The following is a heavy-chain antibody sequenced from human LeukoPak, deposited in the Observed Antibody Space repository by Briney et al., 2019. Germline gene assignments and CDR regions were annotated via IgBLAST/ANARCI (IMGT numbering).Heavy chain of an antibody. CDR2: IYSGGST. D-gene: IGHD6-13*01. J-gene: IGHJ5*02. V-gene: IGHV3-66*04. CDR1: GFTVSSNY. Sequence: GGSLRLSCAASGFTVSSNYMSWVRQAPGKGLEWVSVIYSGGSTYYADSVKGRFTISRDNSKNTQYLQMNSLRAEDTAVYYCARRIAAADGPNWFDPWGQGTLVTVSS. CDR3: ARRIAAADGPNWFDP.